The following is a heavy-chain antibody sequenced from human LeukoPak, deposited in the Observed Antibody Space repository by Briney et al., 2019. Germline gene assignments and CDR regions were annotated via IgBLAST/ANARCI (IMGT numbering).Heavy chain of an antibody. D-gene: IGHD2-21*02. CDR2: ISGHGSST. J-gene: IGHJ3*02. CDR1: GFTFSSYA. Sequence: GGSLRLSCAASGFTFSSYAMNWVRQAPGKGLEWVSGISGHGSSTYYADSVKGRFTISRDNSQNTLYLQMNSLRAEDTAVYYCTTVWNCGGDCSDAFDIWGQGTMVTVSS. V-gene: IGHV3-23*01. CDR3: TTVWNCGGDCSDAFDI.